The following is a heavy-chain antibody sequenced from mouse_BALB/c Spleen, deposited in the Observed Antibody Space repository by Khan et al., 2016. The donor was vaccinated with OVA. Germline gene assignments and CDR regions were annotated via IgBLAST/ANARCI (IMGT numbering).Heavy chain of an antibody. V-gene: IGHV1-20*02. D-gene: IGHD1-1*01. Sequence: VQLQQSGPELVRPGASVKISCKASGYSFTGYFMNWVMQSHGKSLEWIGRINPHIGETFYNQRFKDKATLTVEESSSTAHMELRSLASEDSAVYYGTRIYRSDFDYWGQGTTLTVSS. CDR2: INPHIGET. CDR3: TRIYRSDFDY. J-gene: IGHJ2*01. CDR1: GYSFTGYF.